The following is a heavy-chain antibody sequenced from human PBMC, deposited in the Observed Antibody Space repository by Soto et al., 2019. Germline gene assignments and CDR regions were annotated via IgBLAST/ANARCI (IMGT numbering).Heavy chain of an antibody. CDR1: GYTFTSYA. CDR3: ARDRTTSSTRQFDY. Sequence: QVPLVQSGAEVKKPGASVKLSCKASGYTFTSYAIHRVRQAPGQSLEWMGWINAGDGKTRYSQKLQGRVTITTDTSASTAYMELNSLTSEDTAVYYCARDRTTSSTRQFDYWGQGTLVTVSS. CDR2: INAGDGKT. D-gene: IGHD4-17*01. V-gene: IGHV1-3*01. J-gene: IGHJ4*02.